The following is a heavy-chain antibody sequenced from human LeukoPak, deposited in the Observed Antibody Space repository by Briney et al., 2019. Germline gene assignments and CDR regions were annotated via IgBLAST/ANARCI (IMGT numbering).Heavy chain of an antibody. D-gene: IGHD1-1*01. CDR3: ARVATTGTTSAKYNWFDP. V-gene: IGHV3-74*01. CDR1: GFTFSSYW. Sequence: PGGSLRLSCAASGFTFSSYWMHWVRQAPGKGLVWVSRINSDGISTSYADSVKGRFTISRDNAKNTLYLQMNSLRAEDTAVYYCARVATTGTTSAKYNWFDPWGQGTLVTVSP. CDR2: INSDGIST. J-gene: IGHJ5*02.